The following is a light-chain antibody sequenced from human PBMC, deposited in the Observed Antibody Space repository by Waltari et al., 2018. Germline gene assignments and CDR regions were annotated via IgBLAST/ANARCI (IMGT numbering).Light chain of an antibody. CDR1: QGISSY. CDR3: LQHNSYPLT. J-gene: IGKJ4*01. CDR2: AAT. V-gene: IGKV1-17*01. Sequence: DIQMTQSPSSLSASVGDNVTITCRASQGISSYLNWFQQKPGKAPRLLIYAATTLQSGVPSRFSGSGSGTEFTLTISSLQPEDFADYYCLQHNSYPLTFGGGTKVEIK.